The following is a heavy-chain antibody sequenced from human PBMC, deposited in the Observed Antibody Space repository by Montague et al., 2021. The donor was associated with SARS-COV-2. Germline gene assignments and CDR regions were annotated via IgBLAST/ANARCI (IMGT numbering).Heavy chain of an antibody. J-gene: IGHJ5*02. D-gene: IGHD4-17*01. CDR1: GDSTSCPNCY. CDR3: PRHRNYGDHSLDNWFHP. CDR2: IYNSGTT. V-gene: IGHV4-39*01. Sequence: SDTLSLTCTVSGDSTSCPNCYWGWIRQAPGKGLDWIGTIYNSGTTYYNPSLKSRLTISIDTSKNQFSLKLTSVTAADTAVYYCPRHRNYGDHSLDNWFHPRGQGTLVTVSS.